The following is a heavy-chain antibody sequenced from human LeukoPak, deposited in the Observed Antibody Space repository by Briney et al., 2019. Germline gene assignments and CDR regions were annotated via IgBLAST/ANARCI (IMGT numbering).Heavy chain of an antibody. CDR2: IIPIFGTA. CDR3: ARDRYSSSWYVWDY. CDR1: GGTFSSYA. D-gene: IGHD6-13*01. Sequence: ASVKVSCKASGGTFSSYAISWVRQAPGQGLEWMGGIIPIFGTANYAQKFQGRVTITRDTSASTAYMELSSLRSEDTAVYYCARDRYSSSWYVWDYWGQGTLVTVSS. J-gene: IGHJ4*02. V-gene: IGHV1-69*05.